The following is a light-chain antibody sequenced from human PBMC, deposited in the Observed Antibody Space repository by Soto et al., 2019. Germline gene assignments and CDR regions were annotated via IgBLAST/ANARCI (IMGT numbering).Light chain of an antibody. CDR1: SSDVGGYNF. V-gene: IGLV2-8*01. CDR2: EVS. Sequence: QSALTQPPSASGSPGQSVTISCTGTSSDVGGYNFVSWYQQHPGKAPKLMIYEVSKRHSGVPDRFSGSKSDNTASLTVSGLQAEDEDDYYCSSYAGSNNRYVFGTGTKLTVL. CDR3: SSYAGSNNRYV. J-gene: IGLJ1*01.